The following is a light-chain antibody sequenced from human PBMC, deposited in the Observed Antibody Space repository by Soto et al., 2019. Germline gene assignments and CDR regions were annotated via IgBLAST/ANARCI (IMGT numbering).Light chain of an antibody. CDR1: QSIVSS. CDR3: QQSYTTPLT. CDR2: AAS. J-gene: IGKJ4*01. V-gene: IGKV1-39*01. Sequence: DIQMTQSPSSLSASAGDRVTITCRAGQSIVSSLNWYQQKPGEAPKLLIYAASTLQSGVPSRFSGSGAGTDLTLTISSLQPEDFATYYCQQSYTTPLTFGGGTKVEIK.